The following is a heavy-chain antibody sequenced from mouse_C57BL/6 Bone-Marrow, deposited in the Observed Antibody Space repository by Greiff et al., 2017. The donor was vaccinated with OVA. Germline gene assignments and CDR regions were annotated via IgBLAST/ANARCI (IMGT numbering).Heavy chain of an antibody. J-gene: IGHJ4*01. D-gene: IGHD1-1*01. CDR1: GFTFSDYY. Sequence: EVHLVESGGGLVQPGGSLKLSCAASGFTFSDYYMYWVRQTPEKRLEWVAYISNGGGSTYYPDTVKGRFTISRDNAKNTLYLQMSRLKSEDTAMYYCARYYGSLSMDYWGQGTSVTVSS. V-gene: IGHV5-12*01. CDR2: ISNGGGST. CDR3: ARYYGSLSMDY.